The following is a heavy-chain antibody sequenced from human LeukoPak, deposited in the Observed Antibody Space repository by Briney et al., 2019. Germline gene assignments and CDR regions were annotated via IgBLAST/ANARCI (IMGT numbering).Heavy chain of an antibody. CDR1: GFTFSGSA. D-gene: IGHD3-22*01. J-gene: IGHJ6*03. V-gene: IGHV3-73*01. Sequence: PGGSLRLSCAASGFTFSGSAMHWVRQASGKGLEWVGRIRSKVNSYATAYAASVKGRFTISRDDSKNTAYLQMDSLKSEDTAVYYCTRRPYYDSSGYYSSYYYYMDVWGKGTTVTVSS. CDR2: IRSKVNSYAT. CDR3: TRRPYYDSSGYYSSYYYYMDV.